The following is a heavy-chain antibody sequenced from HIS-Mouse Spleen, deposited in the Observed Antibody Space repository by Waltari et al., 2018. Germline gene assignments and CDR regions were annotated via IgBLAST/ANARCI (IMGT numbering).Heavy chain of an antibody. D-gene: IGHD6-13*01. CDR3: AREIPYSSSWYDWYFDL. CDR1: GGSISSSSYY. CDR2: IYYSGST. Sequence: QLQLQESGPGLVKPSETLSLTCTVSGGSISSSSYYWGWIRQPPGKGLGWIGSIYYSGSTYSNPSLKSRFTISVATSKNQFSLKLSSVTAADTAVYYCAREIPYSSSWYDWYFDLWGRGTLVTVSS. J-gene: IGHJ2*01. V-gene: IGHV4-39*07.